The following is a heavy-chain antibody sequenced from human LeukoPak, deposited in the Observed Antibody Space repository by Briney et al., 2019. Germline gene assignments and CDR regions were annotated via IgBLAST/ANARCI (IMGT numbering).Heavy chain of an antibody. CDR1: GFTFSSYG. J-gene: IGHJ4*02. D-gene: IGHD4-17*01. V-gene: IGHV3-33*01. Sequence: PGRSLRLSCAASGFTFSSYGMHWVRQAPGKGLEWVAVIWYDGSNKYYADSVKGRFTISRDNSKNTLYLQMNGLRAEDTAVYYCARDYGDAYFFDYWGQGTLVTVSS. CDR2: IWYDGSNK. CDR3: ARDYGDAYFFDY.